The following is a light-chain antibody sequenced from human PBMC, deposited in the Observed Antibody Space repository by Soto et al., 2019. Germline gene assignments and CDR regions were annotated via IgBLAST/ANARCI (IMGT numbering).Light chain of an antibody. J-gene: IGKJ1*01. CDR2: KAS. Sequence: DIQMTQSPSSLSASVGDRVTITCRASQSISSYLNWYQQKPGKAHKLLIYKASTLKSGVQSRFSGSGSGTEFTLTIRSLQPDDFATYYCQHYNSYSEAFGQGTKVDIK. V-gene: IGKV1-5*03. CDR1: QSISSY. CDR3: QHYNSYSEA.